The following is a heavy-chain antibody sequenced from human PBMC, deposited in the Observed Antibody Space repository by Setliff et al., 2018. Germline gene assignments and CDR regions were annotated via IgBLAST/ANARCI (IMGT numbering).Heavy chain of an antibody. D-gene: IGHD3-3*01. CDR3: ARDAHYSFWSGNRYYFDY. Sequence: PGGSLRLSCAASEFTFSTYAMSWVRQAPGKGLEWVSSITNSGGSTYYADSVKGRFTISRDNSKNTLYLQMNSLRVEDTALYYCARDAHYSFWSGNRYYFDYWGRGTLVTVSS. CDR2: ITNSGGST. CDR1: EFTFSTYA. V-gene: IGHV3-23*01. J-gene: IGHJ4*02.